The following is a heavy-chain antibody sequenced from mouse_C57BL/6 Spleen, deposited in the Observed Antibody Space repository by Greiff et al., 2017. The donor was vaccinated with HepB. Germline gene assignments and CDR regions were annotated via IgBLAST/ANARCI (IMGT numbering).Heavy chain of an antibody. V-gene: IGHV5-9-1*02. J-gene: IGHJ4*01. CDR1: GFTFSSYA. Sequence: EVQRVESGEGLVKPGGSLKLSCAASGFTFSSYAMSWVRQTPEKRLEWVAYISSGGDYIYYADTVKGRFTISRDNARNTLYLQMSSLKSEDTAMYYCTREGSKYYGSSYAMDYWGQGTSVTVSS. D-gene: IGHD1-1*01. CDR2: ISSGGDYI. CDR3: TREGSKYYGSSYAMDY.